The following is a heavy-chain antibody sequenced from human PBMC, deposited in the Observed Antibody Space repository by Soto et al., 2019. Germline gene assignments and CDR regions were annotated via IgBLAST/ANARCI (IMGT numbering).Heavy chain of an antibody. CDR1: GYSFTSYW. Sequence: GESLKISCKGSGYSFTSYWSSWVRQMPGKGLGWMGIIYPGDSDTRYGPSFQGQVTISADNSITTAYLQWSSLTASDTAMYYCASLVPARGAFDLWGQGTMVTVSS. CDR3: ASLVPARGAFDL. V-gene: IGHV5-51*01. J-gene: IGHJ3*01. D-gene: IGHD6-6*01. CDR2: IYPGDSDT.